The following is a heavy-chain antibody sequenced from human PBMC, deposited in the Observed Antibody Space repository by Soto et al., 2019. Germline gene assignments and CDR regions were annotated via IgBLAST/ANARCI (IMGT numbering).Heavy chain of an antibody. J-gene: IGHJ4*02. V-gene: IGHV3-23*01. CDR1: GFTVSTFP. CDR3: ARKVAGYV. CDR2: ITSSGAGA. D-gene: IGHD6-19*01. Sequence: EMQLLESGGGLVQPGGSLRLCCAASGFTVSTFPMTWVRQAPGKGLEWVSSITSSGAGASYADSVKDRFTISRDSSKNMLLLQLSSLRAEDPAVYYFARKVAGYVWGQGTLVTVSS.